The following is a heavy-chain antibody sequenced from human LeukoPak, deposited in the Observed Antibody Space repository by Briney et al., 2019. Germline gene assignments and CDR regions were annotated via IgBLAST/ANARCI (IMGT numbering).Heavy chain of an antibody. V-gene: IGHV4-34*01. CDR2: INHSGST. D-gene: IGHD5-12*01. CDR1: GGSFSGYY. Sequence: SETLSLTCAVYGGSFSGYYWSWIRQPPGKGLEWIGEINHSGSTNYNPSLKSRVTISVDTSKNQFSLKLSSVTAADTAVYYCAGDNIVATLVDYWGQGTLVTVSS. CDR3: AGDNIVATLVDY. J-gene: IGHJ4*02.